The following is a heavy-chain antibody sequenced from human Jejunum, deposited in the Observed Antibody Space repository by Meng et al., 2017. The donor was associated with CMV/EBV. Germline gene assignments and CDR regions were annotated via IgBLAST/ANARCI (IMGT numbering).Heavy chain of an antibody. V-gene: IGHV4-61*01. Sequence: TGSGGSVNRYNAVETERRQPAGHGLEWIGYIAYSTSTHSNPSLQHLVTISVDTSKNQFTLKLDSVTPADTAVYYCAWGPNMYFFDYWGQGILVTVSS. D-gene: IGHD3-16*01. J-gene: IGHJ4*02. CDR2: IAYSTST. CDR1: GGSVNRYNAV. CDR3: AWGPNMYFFDY.